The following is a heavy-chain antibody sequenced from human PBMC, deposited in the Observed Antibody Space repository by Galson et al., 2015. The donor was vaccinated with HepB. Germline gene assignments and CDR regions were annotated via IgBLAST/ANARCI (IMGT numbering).Heavy chain of an antibody. Sequence: SLRLSCAASGFTFSDYGMHWVRQTPGKGLEWVAVISYDGNIKYYADSVKGRFTLSRDNSKNTVFLQLNSLRAEDTAVYYCAKAGRVYFYGSGSQGFRLGVWGQGTTVTVSS. V-gene: IGHV3-30*18. D-gene: IGHD3-10*01. CDR2: ISYDGNIK. J-gene: IGHJ6*02. CDR1: GFTFSDYG. CDR3: AKAGRVYFYGSGSQGFRLGV.